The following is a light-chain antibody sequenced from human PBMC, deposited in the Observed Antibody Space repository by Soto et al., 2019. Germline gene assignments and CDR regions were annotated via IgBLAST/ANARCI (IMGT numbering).Light chain of an antibody. CDR2: GAS. Sequence: EIVMTQSPATLSVSPGERVTLSCRASQDIRSSLAWYQQKPGQAPRLLIYGASIRATGVPATFSGSGSGTEFTLSISSLQSEHLGVYYCQQYDRSPFTFGPGTKVDIK. CDR1: QDIRSS. V-gene: IGKV3-15*01. J-gene: IGKJ3*01. CDR3: QQYDRSPFT.